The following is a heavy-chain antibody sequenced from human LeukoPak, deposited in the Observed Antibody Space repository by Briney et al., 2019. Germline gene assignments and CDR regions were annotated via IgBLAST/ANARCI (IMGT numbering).Heavy chain of an antibody. CDR1: GGXISHYY. J-gene: IGHJ4*02. Sequence: PSETLSLTCSVSGGXISHYYWSWIRQPPGKGLEWIGYIHYSGTTNYNPSLKSRVTTSLDTSKNPFSLKLSSVTAADTAVYYCARGTYGGDSWGQGTLVSVSS. CDR2: IHYSGTT. V-gene: IGHV4-59*08. CDR3: ARGTYGGDS. D-gene: IGHD3-16*01.